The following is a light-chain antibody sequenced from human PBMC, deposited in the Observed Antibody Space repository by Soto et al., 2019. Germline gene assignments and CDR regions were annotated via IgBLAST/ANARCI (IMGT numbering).Light chain of an antibody. CDR2: DVS. Sequence: QSVLTQPASVSGSPGQSITISCTGTSSDVGGYNYVSWYQHHPGKAPKLMIYDVSSRPSGVSNRFSGSESANTASLTISGLQAEDEADYYCSSYTTISTYVFGTGTKVTVL. J-gene: IGLJ1*01. V-gene: IGLV2-14*03. CDR1: SSDVGGYNY. CDR3: SSYTTISTYV.